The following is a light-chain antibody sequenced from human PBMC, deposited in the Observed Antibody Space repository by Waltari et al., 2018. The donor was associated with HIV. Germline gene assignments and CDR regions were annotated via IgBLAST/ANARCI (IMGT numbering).Light chain of an antibody. J-gene: IGLJ1*01. CDR2: DVT. CDR1: SSGVTYNNP. V-gene: IGLV2-11*01. Sequence: QSALTQPRSVSGSPGQSVTISCSGASSGVTYNNPFSWYQHHPGTAPTLIIYDVTQGPSGVPDRFSGSKSGNTASLTISGLQAEDEADYYCFSYGGSLHVFGTGTEVTVL. CDR3: FSYGGSLHV.